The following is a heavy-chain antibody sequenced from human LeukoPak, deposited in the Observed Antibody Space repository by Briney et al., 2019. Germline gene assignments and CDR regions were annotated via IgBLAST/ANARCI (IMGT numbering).Heavy chain of an antibody. CDR3: ARTHDYSGYDLGYFDY. D-gene: IGHD5-12*01. V-gene: IGHV3-7*02. Sequence: GGSLRLSCAASGFTFSSYWMSWVRQAPGKGLEWVANIKQDGSEKYYVDSVKGRFTISRDNAKNSLYLQMNSLRAEDTAVYYCARTHDYSGYDLGYFDYWGQGTLVTVSS. J-gene: IGHJ4*02. CDR2: IKQDGSEK. CDR1: GFTFSSYW.